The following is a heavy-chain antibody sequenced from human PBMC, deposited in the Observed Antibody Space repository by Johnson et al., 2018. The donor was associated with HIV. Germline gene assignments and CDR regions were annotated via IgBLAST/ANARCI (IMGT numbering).Heavy chain of an antibody. J-gene: IGHJ3*02. V-gene: IGHV3-66*01. CDR1: GFTVSTNS. CDR2: IYSGGST. CDR3: AREDQDAFDI. Sequence: VQLVESGGGLVQPGGSLRLSCAASGFTVSTNSMSWVRQAPGKGLEWVSVIYSGGSTYYADSVKGRFTISSDNSKNTLYLQMNSLRAEDTAVYYCAREDQDAFDIWGQGTMVTVSS.